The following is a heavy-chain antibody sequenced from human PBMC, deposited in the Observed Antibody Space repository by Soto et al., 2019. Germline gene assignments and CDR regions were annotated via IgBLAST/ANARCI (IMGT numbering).Heavy chain of an antibody. CDR2: IYHSGST. J-gene: IGHJ4*02. Sequence: SETLSLTCAVSSGSICSSNWWSWVRQPPGKGLEWIGEIYHSGSTNYNPSLKSRVTISVDKSKNQFSLKLSSVTAADTAVYYCARKMTTVTVFDYWGQGTLVTVSS. D-gene: IGHD4-17*01. CDR3: ARKMTTVTVFDY. CDR1: SGSICSSNW. V-gene: IGHV4-4*02.